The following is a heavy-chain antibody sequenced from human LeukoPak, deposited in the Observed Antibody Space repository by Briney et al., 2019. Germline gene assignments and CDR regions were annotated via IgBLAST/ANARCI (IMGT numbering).Heavy chain of an antibody. V-gene: IGHV4-4*07. D-gene: IGHD2-21*01. CDR3: ARGGIFWFDP. Sequence: TSETLSLTCSVSGGSTNSYYWSWIRQSGGRGLEWIGRIYSSGSTVYNPSLNSRLTMSIDTSKNQFSLKLSSVTAADTAVYYCARGGIFWFDPWGQGTLVTVSS. J-gene: IGHJ5*02. CDR1: GGSTNSYY. CDR2: IYSSGST.